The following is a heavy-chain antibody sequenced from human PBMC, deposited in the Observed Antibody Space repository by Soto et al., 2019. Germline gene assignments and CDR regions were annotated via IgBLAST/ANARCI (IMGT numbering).Heavy chain of an antibody. D-gene: IGHD2-21*02. CDR2: ISRYNGKT. J-gene: IGHJ6*02. CDR1: GYTFTNFG. V-gene: IGHV1-18*01. CDR3: ARQPGVAGTGDLYGMDG. Sequence: QVHLVQSGAEVKKPGASVNVSCKASGYTFTNFGLNWVRQAPGQGREWMAWISRYNGKTDYAQKAQGRDTVTPDTSTATANMEMSCLTSDDTAVYYSARQPGVAGTGDLYGMDGWGQGTTVTVAS.